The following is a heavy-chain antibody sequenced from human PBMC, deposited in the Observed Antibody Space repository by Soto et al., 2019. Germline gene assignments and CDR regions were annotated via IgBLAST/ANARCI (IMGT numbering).Heavy chain of an antibody. D-gene: IGHD3-10*01. CDR1: GFTFSSYA. J-gene: IGHJ4*02. V-gene: IGHV3-23*01. Sequence: PGGSLRLSCAASGFTFSSYAMSWVRQAPGKGLEWVSAISGSGGSTYYAVSVKGRFTISRDNSKNTLYLQMNSLRAEDTAVYYCAKDNRITMVRGVLNPYYFDYWGQGTLVTVSS. CDR3: AKDNRITMVRGVLNPYYFDY. CDR2: ISGSGGST.